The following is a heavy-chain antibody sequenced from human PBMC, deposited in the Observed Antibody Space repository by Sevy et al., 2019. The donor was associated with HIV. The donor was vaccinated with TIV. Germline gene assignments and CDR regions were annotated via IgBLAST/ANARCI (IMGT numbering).Heavy chain of an antibody. CDR2: ISTSGGAV. CDR3: ARDSRVHSFGPGSYYSDYFDV. D-gene: IGHD3-10*01. CDR1: GFSFTSHY. J-gene: IGHJ3*01. V-gene: IGHV3-11*01. Sequence: GGSLRLSCAASGFSFTSHYINWIRQAPGKGLEWISYISTSGGAVYYADSVKGRFTISRDNGKNTVDLQMNTLRDEDTAVYYCARDSRVHSFGPGSYYSDYFDVWGQGTMVTVSS.